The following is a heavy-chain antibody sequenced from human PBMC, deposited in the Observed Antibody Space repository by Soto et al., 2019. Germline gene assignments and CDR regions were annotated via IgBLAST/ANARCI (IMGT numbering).Heavy chain of an antibody. D-gene: IGHD5-18*01. CDR3: AINFFIQPRLYYFDY. CDR1: GFTFSSYA. J-gene: IGHJ4*02. V-gene: IGHV3-30-3*01. CDR2: ISYDGSNK. Sequence: QVQLVESGGGVVQPWRSLRLSCAASGFTFSSYAMHWVRQAPGKGLEWVAVISYDGSNKYYADSVKGRFTISRDNSKNTLYLQMNSLRAEDTAVYYCAINFFIQPRLYYFDYWGQGTLVTVSS.